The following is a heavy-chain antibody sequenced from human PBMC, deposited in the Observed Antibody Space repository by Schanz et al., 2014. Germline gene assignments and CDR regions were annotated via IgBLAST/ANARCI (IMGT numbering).Heavy chain of an antibody. CDR3: STTPNFYASGTYSWFDP. J-gene: IGHJ5*02. Sequence: EVQLVESGGGLVQPGGSLRLSCAASGFTFSSYWMSWVRQAPGNRLEWVGRIKSRSDGGTTDYAAPVKGRFIISRDDSRNTLYLQMSGLKTEDTAVYYCSTTPNFYASGTYSWFDPWGQGTRVTVSS. D-gene: IGHD3-10*01. CDR2: IKSRSDGGTT. V-gene: IGHV3-15*01. CDR1: GFTFSSYW.